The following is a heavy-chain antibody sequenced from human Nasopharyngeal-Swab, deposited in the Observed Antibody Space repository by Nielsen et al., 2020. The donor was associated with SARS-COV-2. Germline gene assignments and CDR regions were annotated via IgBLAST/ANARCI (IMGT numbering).Heavy chain of an antibody. J-gene: IGHJ6*02. CDR3: ARHGTGHYYYGMDV. V-gene: IGHV5-51*01. CDR1: GYSFANYW. CDR2: IFPGDSAT. Sequence: GASLKISCTGSGYSFANYWLCLVRQLPRKGLEWMGIIFPGDSATRYGPSFQGQVTIPADKSTSTAYLQWSSLKASDTAMYYCARHGTGHYYYGMDVWAQGTTVTVSS.